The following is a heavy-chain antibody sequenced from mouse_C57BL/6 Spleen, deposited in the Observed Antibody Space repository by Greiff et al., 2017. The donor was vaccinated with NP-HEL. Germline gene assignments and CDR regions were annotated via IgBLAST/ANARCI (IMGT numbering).Heavy chain of an antibody. CDR1: GFSLTSYG. J-gene: IGHJ1*03. CDR2: IWRGGST. D-gene: IGHD1-1*01. V-gene: IGHV2-5*01. CDR3: AKNSGSSYGYFDV. Sequence: VQLKESGPGLVQPSQSLSITCTVSGFSLTSYGVHWVRQSPGKGLEWLGVIWRGGSTDYNAAFMSRLSITKDNSKSQVFFKMNSLQADDTAIYYCAKNSGSSYGYFDVWGTGTTVTVSS.